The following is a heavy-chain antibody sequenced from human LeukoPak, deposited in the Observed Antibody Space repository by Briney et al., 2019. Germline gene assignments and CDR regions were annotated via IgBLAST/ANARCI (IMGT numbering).Heavy chain of an antibody. V-gene: IGHV3-21*01. Sequence: GKSLRLSCVASGFTFSGFGMHWVRQAPGKGLEWVSSISSSSRYIYYADSVKGRFTISRDNAKNSLYLQMHSLRAEDTAMYYCARDVGVHYMDAWGKGTTVTVSS. CDR2: ISSSSRYI. CDR3: ARDVGVHYMDA. J-gene: IGHJ6*03. CDR1: GFTFSGFG. D-gene: IGHD2-21*01.